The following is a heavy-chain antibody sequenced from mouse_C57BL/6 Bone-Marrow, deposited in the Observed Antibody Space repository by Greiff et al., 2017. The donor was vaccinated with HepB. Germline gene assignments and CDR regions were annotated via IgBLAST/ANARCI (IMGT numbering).Heavy chain of an antibody. CDR2: ISYSGST. CDR1: GYSITSDY. V-gene: IGHV3-8*01. J-gene: IGHJ2*01. D-gene: IGHD1-1*01. CDR3: ARCYYYGSSYGYFDY. Sequence: EVKLMESGPGLAKPSQTLSLTCSVTGYSITSDYWNWIRKFPGNKLEYMGYISYSGSTYYNPSLKSRISITRDTSKNQYYLQLNSVTTEDTATYYCARCYYYGSSYGYFDYWGQGTTLTVSS.